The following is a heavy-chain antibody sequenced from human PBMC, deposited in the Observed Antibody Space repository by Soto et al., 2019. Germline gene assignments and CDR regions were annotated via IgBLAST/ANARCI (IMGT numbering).Heavy chain of an antibody. V-gene: IGHV4-39*01. CDR2: IYYSGST. CDR3: ARQGVQYSSGWYGDYYYGMDV. Sequence: SETLSLTCTVSGGSISSSSYYWGWIRQPPGKGLEWIGSIYYSGSTYYNPSLKSRVAISVDTSKNQFSLKLSSVTAADTAVYYCARQGVQYSSGWYGDYYYGMDVWGQGTTVNVS. J-gene: IGHJ6*02. CDR1: GGSISSSSYY. D-gene: IGHD6-19*01.